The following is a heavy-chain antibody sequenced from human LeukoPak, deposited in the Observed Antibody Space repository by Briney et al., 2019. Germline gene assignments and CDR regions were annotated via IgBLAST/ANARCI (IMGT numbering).Heavy chain of an antibody. Sequence: PPETLSLTCTVSGGSISSSSYYWGWIRQPPGKGLEWIGSIYYSGSTYYNPSLKSRVTISVDTSKNQFSLKLSSVTAADTAVYYCARLPGYCGGDCYSRGWFDPWGQETLVTVSS. CDR2: IYYSGST. V-gene: IGHV4-39*01. CDR3: ARLPGYCGGDCYSRGWFDP. CDR1: GGSISSSSYY. J-gene: IGHJ5*02. D-gene: IGHD2-21*02.